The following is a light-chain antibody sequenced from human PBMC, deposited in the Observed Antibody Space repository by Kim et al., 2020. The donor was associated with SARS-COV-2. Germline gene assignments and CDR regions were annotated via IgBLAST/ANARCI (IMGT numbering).Light chain of an antibody. CDR2: DAS. J-gene: IGKJ1*01. Sequence: DVQMTQSPSTLSASVGDRVTITCRASQSISTWLAWYQQKSGKAPKLLIFDASTLESGVPSRFSGSGYGTEFTLTISSLQPDDFASYYCQHYYKYNSGPAFGQGTKVDIK. CDR1: QSISTW. CDR3: QHYYKYNSGPA. V-gene: IGKV1-5*01.